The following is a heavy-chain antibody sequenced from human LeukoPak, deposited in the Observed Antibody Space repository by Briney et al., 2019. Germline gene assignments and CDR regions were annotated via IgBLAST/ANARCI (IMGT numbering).Heavy chain of an antibody. CDR2: INPSGGST. CDR3: ARENRDYYDSSGYPETPFDY. CDR1: GYTFTSYY. D-gene: IGHD3-22*01. J-gene: IGHJ4*02. Sequence: GASVKVSCKASGYTFTSYYMHWVRQAPGQGLGWMGIINPSGGSTSYAQKFQGRVTMTRDTSTSTVYMELSSLRSEDTAVYYCARENRDYYDSSGYPETPFDYWGQGTLVTVSS. V-gene: IGHV1-46*01.